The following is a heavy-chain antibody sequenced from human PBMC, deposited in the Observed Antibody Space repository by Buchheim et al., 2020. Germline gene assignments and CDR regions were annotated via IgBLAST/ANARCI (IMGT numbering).Heavy chain of an antibody. Sequence: QVQLQESGPGLVKPSETLSLTCTVSGGSISSYYWSWIRQPPGKGLEWIGYISYSGSTNYNPSLKSRVTISVATPPNPFSLKLSSVTAADTAVYYCARVPRHSSAFFDYWGQGTL. D-gene: IGHD6-19*01. J-gene: IGHJ4*02. CDR1: GGSISSYY. V-gene: IGHV4-59*01. CDR2: ISYSGST. CDR3: ARVPRHSSAFFDY.